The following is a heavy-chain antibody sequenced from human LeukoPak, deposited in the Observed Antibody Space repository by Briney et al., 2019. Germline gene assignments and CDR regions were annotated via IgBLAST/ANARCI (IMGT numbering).Heavy chain of an antibody. CDR2: IYYSGST. CDR1: GGSISSGGYY. D-gene: IGHD3-3*01. J-gene: IGHJ4*02. CDR3: ARALRVTQPFDY. V-gene: IGHV4-31*03. Sequence: TLSLTCTVSGGSISSGGYYWSWIRQHPGKGLEWIGYIYYSGSTYYNPSLKSRVTISVDTSKNQFSLKLSSVTAADTAVYYCARALRVTQPFDYWGQGTLVTVSS.